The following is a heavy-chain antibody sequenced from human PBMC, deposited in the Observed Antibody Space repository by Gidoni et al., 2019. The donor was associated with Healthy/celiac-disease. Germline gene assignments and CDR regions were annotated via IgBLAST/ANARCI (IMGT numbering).Heavy chain of an antibody. CDR1: GFTFSDYD. V-gene: IGHV3-11*01. J-gene: IGHJ6*02. CDR3: ARDPAVAGTSPFYYYYGMDV. D-gene: IGHD6-19*01. Sequence: QVQLVESGGGLVKSGGSLRLSCAASGFTFSDYDMSWIRQAPGKGLEWVSYLSSSGSTIYYADSVKGRFTISRDNAKNSLYLQMNSLRAEDTAVYYCARDPAVAGTSPFYYYYGMDVWGQGTTVTVSS. CDR2: LSSSGSTI.